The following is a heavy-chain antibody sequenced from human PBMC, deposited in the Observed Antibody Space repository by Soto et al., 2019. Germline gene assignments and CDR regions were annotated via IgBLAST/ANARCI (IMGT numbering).Heavy chain of an antibody. V-gene: IGHV1-69*13. J-gene: IGHJ5*02. CDR1: GGTFSSYA. D-gene: IGHD2-2*01. CDR3: ATGSGGVYQLPTNWFDP. CDR2: IIPIFGTA. Sequence: SVKVSCKACGGTFSSYAISWVRQAPEQGLEWMGGIIPIFGTANYAQKFQGRVTITADESTSTAYMELSSLRSEDTAVYYCATGSGGVYQLPTNWFDPWGQGTLVTVSS.